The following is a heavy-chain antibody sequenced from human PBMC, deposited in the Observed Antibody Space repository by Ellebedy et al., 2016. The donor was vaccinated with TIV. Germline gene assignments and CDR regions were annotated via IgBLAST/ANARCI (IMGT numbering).Heavy chain of an antibody. V-gene: IGHV3-30*03. D-gene: IGHD4-23*01. J-gene: IGHJ4*02. CDR1: GFTFSSYA. Sequence: PGGSLRLSCAASGFTFSSYAMHRVRQAPGKGLEWVAVMSNDGSNTYYVDSVRGRFTISRDNSKNTLYLQMSNLRAEDTAVYYCVRDAADNGGKFDYWGQGALVTVSS. CDR3: VRDAADNGGKFDY. CDR2: MSNDGSNT.